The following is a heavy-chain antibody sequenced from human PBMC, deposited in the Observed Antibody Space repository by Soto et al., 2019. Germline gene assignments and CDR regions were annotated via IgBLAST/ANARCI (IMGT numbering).Heavy chain of an antibody. CDR3: TTPRFSYGSGSLYYYYYGMDV. CDR1: GFTFSNAW. J-gene: IGHJ6*02. CDR2: IKSKTDGGTT. Sequence: SGGSLRLSCAASGFTFSNAWMSWVRQAPGKGLEWVGRIKSKTDGGTTDYAAPVKGRFTISRDDSKNTLYLQMNSLKTEDTAVYYCTTPRFSYGSGSLYYYYYGMDVWGQGTTVTVSS. V-gene: IGHV3-15*01. D-gene: IGHD3-10*01.